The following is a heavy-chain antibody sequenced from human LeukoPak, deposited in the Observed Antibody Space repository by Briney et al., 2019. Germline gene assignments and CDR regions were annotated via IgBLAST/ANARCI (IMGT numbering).Heavy chain of an antibody. CDR3: ARDRYYDSSGYYGAFDI. CDR2: IYSGGST. V-gene: IGHV3-53*01. Sequence: GGSLRLSCAASGFTVSSNYMSWVRQAPGKGLEWVSVIYSGGSTYYADSVKGRFTISRDNSKNTLYLRMNSLRAEDTAVYYCARDRYYDSSGYYGAFDIWGQGTMVTVSS. J-gene: IGHJ3*02. D-gene: IGHD3-22*01. CDR1: GFTVSSNY.